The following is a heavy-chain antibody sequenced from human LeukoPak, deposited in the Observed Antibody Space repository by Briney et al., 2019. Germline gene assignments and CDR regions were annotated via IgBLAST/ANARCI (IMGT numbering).Heavy chain of an antibody. Sequence: PSETLSLTCTVSGGSIRSYYWSWIRQPPGKGLEWIGYIYYSGSTNYNPSLKSRVTISVDTSKNQFSLKLSSVTAADTAVYYCARDLHYYDSSGHRYYYYYGMDVWGQGTTVTVSS. V-gene: IGHV4-59*01. D-gene: IGHD3-22*01. CDR2: IYYSGST. CDR3: ARDLHYYDSSGHRYYYYYGMDV. CDR1: GGSIRSYY. J-gene: IGHJ6*02.